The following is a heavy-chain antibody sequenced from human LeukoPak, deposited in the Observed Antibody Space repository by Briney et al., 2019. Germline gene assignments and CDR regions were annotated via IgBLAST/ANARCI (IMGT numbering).Heavy chain of an antibody. CDR3: ASSHYDILTGYYRAFDY. CDR1: GGSFSGYY. V-gene: IGHV4-34*01. CDR2: INHSGST. J-gene: IGHJ4*02. Sequence: SETLSLTCAVYGGSFSGYYWSWIRQPPGKGLEWIGEINHSGSTNYNPSLKSRVTISVDTSKNQFSLKLSSVTAADTAVYYCASSHYDILTGYYRAFDYWGQGTLVTVSS. D-gene: IGHD3-9*01.